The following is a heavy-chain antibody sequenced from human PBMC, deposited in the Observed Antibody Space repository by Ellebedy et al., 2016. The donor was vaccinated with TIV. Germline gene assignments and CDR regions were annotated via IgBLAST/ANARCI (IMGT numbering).Heavy chain of an antibody. CDR3: ARSRLGGGHWYFDF. J-gene: IGHJ2*01. CDR2: IAVYNGHT. CDR1: GYTFTRYG. V-gene: IGHV1-18*01. Sequence: ASVKVSXXVSGYTFTRYGMSWARQAPGQGLEWMGWIAVYNGHTKYAQKFQDRVVMTTETATSTVYMELRSLRSEDTAVYYCARSRLGGGHWYFDFWGRGTLVTVSS. D-gene: IGHD3-10*01.